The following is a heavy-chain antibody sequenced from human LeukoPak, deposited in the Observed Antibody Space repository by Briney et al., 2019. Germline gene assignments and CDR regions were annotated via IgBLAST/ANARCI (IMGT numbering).Heavy chain of an antibody. D-gene: IGHD2-2*01. J-gene: IGHJ4*02. CDR3: ARDVGKYCSSTNCYASHY. V-gene: IGHV1-2*02. CDR2: INSHSGGT. Sequence: SSVKVSCKASGYTFTGYYIHWVRQAPGQGLEWMGWINSHSGGTNYAQRFQGGVTMTRDTSITTADMERSSLRSDDTAVYYCARDVGKYCSSTNCYASHYWGQGTLVTVSS. CDR1: GYTFTGYY.